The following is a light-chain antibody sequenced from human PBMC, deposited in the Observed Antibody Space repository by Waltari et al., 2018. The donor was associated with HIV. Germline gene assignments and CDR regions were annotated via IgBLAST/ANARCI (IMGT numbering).Light chain of an antibody. J-gene: IGKJ4*01. CDR2: DAS. CDR1: QDISNH. V-gene: IGKV1-33*01. Sequence: DIQMTQYPSSLSASVGERVTITCQASQDISNHLNWYQQKQGKAPKLLIYDASNLETGVPSRFSGSGSGTDFTFTISSLQPEDIATYYCQQYDNLPLTFGGGTKVEIK. CDR3: QQYDNLPLT.